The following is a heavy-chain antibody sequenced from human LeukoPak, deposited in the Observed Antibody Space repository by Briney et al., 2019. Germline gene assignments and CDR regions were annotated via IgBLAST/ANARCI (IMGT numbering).Heavy chain of an antibody. CDR3: ARGKYSGSYTPLDY. D-gene: IGHD1-26*01. Sequence: PGGSLRLSCAASGFTFSSYAMHWVRQAPGKGLEYVSAISSNRGSTYYANSVKGRFTISRDNSKNTLYLQMGSLRAEDMAVYYCARGKYSGSYTPLDYWGQGTLVTVSS. CDR1: GFTFSSYA. V-gene: IGHV3-64*01. CDR2: ISSNRGST. J-gene: IGHJ4*02.